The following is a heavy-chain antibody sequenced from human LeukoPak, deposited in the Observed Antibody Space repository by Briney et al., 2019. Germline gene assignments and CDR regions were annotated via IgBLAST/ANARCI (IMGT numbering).Heavy chain of an antibody. V-gene: IGHV3-74*01. D-gene: IGHD3-22*01. CDR3: AGAPSEIGGYYPEYFRH. CDR1: GFTFGTYW. Sequence: GGSLRLSCAASGFTFGTYWMHWVRQAPGKGLVWVSRIKSDGSTNYADSVKGRFTISRDNAKNTLSLQMNSLRPEDTGVYYCAGAPSEIGGYYPEYFRHWGQGTLVTVSS. J-gene: IGHJ1*01. CDR2: IKSDGST.